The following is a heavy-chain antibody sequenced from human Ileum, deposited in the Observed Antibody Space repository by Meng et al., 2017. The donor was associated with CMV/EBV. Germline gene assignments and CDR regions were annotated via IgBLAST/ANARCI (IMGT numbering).Heavy chain of an antibody. J-gene: IGHJ4*02. Sequence: GGSLRLSCAVSGFTFDDYGMSWVRQGPGKGLEWVSGIHANGASAAYGDSVKGRFTISRDNAKNSLYLQMNSLRVEDTALYYCARGGYSSSSGEYDYWGQGTLVTVSS. V-gene: IGHV3-20*04. CDR2: IHANGASA. D-gene: IGHD3-16*01. CDR1: GFTFDDYG. CDR3: ARGGYSSSSGEYDY.